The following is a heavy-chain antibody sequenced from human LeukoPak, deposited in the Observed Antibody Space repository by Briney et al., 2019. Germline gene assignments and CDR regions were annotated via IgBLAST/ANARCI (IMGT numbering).Heavy chain of an antibody. Sequence: PGGSLRLSCAASGFTFSSYWMSWVRQAPGKGLEWVANIKQDGSEKYYVDSVKGRFTISRDNAKNSLYLQMNSLRAEDTAVYYCARGYCSSTSCYRKAYWGQGTLVTVSS. J-gene: IGHJ4*02. D-gene: IGHD2-2*01. CDR3: ARGYCSSTSCYRKAY. CDR2: IKQDGSEK. CDR1: GFTFSSYW. V-gene: IGHV3-7*01.